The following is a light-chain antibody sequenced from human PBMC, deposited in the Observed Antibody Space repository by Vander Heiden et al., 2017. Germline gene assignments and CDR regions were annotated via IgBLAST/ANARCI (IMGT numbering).Light chain of an antibody. J-gene: IGLJ2*01. CDR3: AAWDDSLNGHVV. Sequence: GQRVTISCSGSSSNIGSNTVNWYQQLPGTAPKLLIYSNYQRPSGVPDRFSGSKSGTSASLAISGLQSEDEADYYCAAWDDSLNGHVVFGGGTKLTVL. CDR2: SNY. CDR1: SSNIGSNT. V-gene: IGLV1-44*01.